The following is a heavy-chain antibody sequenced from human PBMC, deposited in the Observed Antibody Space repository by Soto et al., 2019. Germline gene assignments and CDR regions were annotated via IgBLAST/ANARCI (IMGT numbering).Heavy chain of an antibody. D-gene: IGHD3-10*01. CDR3: AKDMAYGSGSYRRPPFDY. V-gene: IGHV3-23*01. CDR2: ISGSGGST. J-gene: IGHJ4*02. CDR1: GFTFSSYA. Sequence: GGSLRLSCAASGFTFSSYAMSWVRQAPGKGLEWVSAISGSGGSTYYADSVKGRFTISRDNSKNTLYLQMNSLRAEDTAVYYCAKDMAYGSGSYRRPPFDYWGQGTLVTVSS.